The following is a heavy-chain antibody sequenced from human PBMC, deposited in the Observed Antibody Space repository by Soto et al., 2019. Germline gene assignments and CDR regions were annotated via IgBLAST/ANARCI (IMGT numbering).Heavy chain of an antibody. D-gene: IGHD4-17*01. V-gene: IGHV2-5*02. J-gene: IGHJ4*02. Sequence: QITLKESGPTLVKPTQTLTLTCTFSGFSLSTNGVGVGWIRQPPGKALEWLAVIYWDDAKHYSPSLKSRLTXXKXPFKNQVVLTMTNMDPVDTATYYCARKNYGDYPTDYWGQGTLVTVSS. CDR3: ARKNYGDYPTDY. CDR2: IYWDDAK. CDR1: GFSLSTNGVG.